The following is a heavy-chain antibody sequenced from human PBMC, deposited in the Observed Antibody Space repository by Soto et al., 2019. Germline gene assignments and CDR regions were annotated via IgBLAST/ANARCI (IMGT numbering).Heavy chain of an antibody. D-gene: IGHD3-3*01. CDR1: GGSISSYY. J-gene: IGHJ4*02. Sequence: SETLSLTCTVSGGSISSYYWSWIRQPPGKGLEWIGYIYYSGSTNYNPSLKSRVTISVDTSKNQFSLKLSSVTAADTAVYYCARTQYEFWSGYIFDYWGQGTLVTVSS. CDR3: ARTQYEFWSGYIFDY. CDR2: IYYSGST. V-gene: IGHV4-59*01.